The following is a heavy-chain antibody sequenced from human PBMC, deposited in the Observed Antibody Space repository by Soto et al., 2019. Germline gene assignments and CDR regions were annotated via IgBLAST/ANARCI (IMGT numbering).Heavy chain of an antibody. Sequence: QTLSLTCAISGNNVSSNTAAWNWIRSSPSRGLEWLGRTYYRSNWRHDYAVSVKSRITVNPDTSKNHFSLQLNSVTPDDTAVYYCARGVAGSGFDLWGQGNLVTVSS. J-gene: IGHJ4*02. CDR3: ARGVAGSGFDL. CDR2: TYYRSNWRH. V-gene: IGHV6-1*01. D-gene: IGHD6-19*01. CDR1: GNNVSSNTAA.